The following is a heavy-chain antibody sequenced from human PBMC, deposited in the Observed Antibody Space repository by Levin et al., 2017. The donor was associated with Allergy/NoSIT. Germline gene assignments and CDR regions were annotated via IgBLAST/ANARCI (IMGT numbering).Heavy chain of an antibody. D-gene: IGHD1-26*01. V-gene: IGHV4-59*08. Sequence: SQTLSLTCTVSDGSINSYYWSWIRPSPGKGLEWIGYIYDTGTTTYNPSLKSRVTISADTSKNNFSLKMSSVTAADTAVYYCARRTYYPYYFDRWGQGTLVTVSS. CDR1: DGSINSYY. CDR3: ARRTYYPYYFDR. CDR2: IYDTGTT. J-gene: IGHJ4*02.